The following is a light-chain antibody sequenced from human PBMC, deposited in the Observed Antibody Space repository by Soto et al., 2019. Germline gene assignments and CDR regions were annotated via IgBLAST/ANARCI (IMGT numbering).Light chain of an antibody. J-gene: IGLJ2*01. CDR2: EVS. CDR1: SSDVGGYNY. CDR3: SSYTSSSTVI. Sequence: QSALTQPASVSGSPGQSITISCTGTSSDVGGYNYVSWYQQHPGKAPKLVIYEVSNRPSGVSNRFSGSKSGNTASLTISGLQAEDEADYHCSSYTSSSTVIFGGGTKLTVL. V-gene: IGLV2-14*01.